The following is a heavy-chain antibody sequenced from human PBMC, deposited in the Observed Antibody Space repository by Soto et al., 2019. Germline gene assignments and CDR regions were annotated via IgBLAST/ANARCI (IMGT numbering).Heavy chain of an antibody. CDR1: GYTFMTYG. J-gene: IGHJ4*02. CDR2: ISGYNGKT. V-gene: IGHV1-18*04. D-gene: IGHD3-10*01. CDR3: ASEFIVRGVISIDY. Sequence: VLLVQSGDEVKKPGASVKVSCQASGYTFMTYGINWVRQAPGQGSERMGSISGYNGKTNYAQKVTNTVTMTTDTSTGTASMLPTGVTDVDSSASYSASEFIVRGVISIDYWGQGTLVTVSS.